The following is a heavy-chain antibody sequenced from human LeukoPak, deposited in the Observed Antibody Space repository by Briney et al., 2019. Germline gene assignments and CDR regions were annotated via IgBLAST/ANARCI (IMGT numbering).Heavy chain of an antibody. CDR2: MDPKSGEA. Sequence: VASVKVSCKASGYTFTDYYMHWVRQAPGQGLEWMGWMDPKSGEANHAQKFQGRVTMTSDTSITTAYMELSRLKYDDTAVYYCARDSNYDVLTASAFDIWGQGTMVSVSS. D-gene: IGHD3-9*01. CDR3: ARDSNYDVLTASAFDI. J-gene: IGHJ3*02. CDR1: GYTFTDYY. V-gene: IGHV1-2*02.